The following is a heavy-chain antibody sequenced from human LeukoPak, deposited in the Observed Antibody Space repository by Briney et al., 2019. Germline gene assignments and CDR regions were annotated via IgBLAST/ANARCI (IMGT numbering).Heavy chain of an antibody. CDR3: ARGVALAKSTRHYLYGLDV. D-gene: IGHD5-24*01. V-gene: IGHV3-74*03. Sequence: GGSLRLSWAASGFISSDYWVHWVRQAPGQGLVWVSRTNSDGSNIQYADSVKGRFTISRDNAKNTLSLQMDGLRFEDAAVYYCARGVALAKSTRHYLYGLDVWGQGTTVAVSS. J-gene: IGHJ6*02. CDR1: GFISSDYW. CDR2: TNSDGSNI.